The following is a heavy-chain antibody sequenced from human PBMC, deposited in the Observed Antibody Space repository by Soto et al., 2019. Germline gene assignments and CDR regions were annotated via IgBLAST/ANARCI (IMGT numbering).Heavy chain of an antibody. D-gene: IGHD3-22*01. V-gene: IGHV3-7*01. CDR2: IKQDGSEK. CDR3: ARTYYYDSSGYYYNFY. J-gene: IGHJ4*02. CDR1: GFPFSSYG. Sequence: PGGSLRLSCAASGFPFSSYGMSWVRQDPGKGLEWVANIKQDGSEKYYVDSVKGRFTISRDNAKNSLYLQMNSLRAEDTAVYYCARTYYYDSSGYYYNFYWGQGTLVTVSS.